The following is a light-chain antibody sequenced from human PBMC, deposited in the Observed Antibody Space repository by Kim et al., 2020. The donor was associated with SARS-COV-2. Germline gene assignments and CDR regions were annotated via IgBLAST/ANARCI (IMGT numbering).Light chain of an antibody. Sequence: SYELTQPPSVSVAPGKTARITCGGNNIGSKSVHWYQQKPGQAPVLVIYYDSDRPSGIPERFSGSNSGNTATLTIRRVEAGDEADYYCQVWDSSSDHPVFGGGTQLTVL. V-gene: IGLV3-21*04. CDR2: YDS. CDR1: NIGSKS. J-gene: IGLJ2*01. CDR3: QVWDSSSDHPV.